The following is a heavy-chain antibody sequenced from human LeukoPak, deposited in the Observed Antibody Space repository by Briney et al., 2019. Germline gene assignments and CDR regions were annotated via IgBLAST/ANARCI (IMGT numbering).Heavy chain of an antibody. J-gene: IGHJ3*02. CDR2: IYPGDSDT. CDR1: GYSFTSYW. CDR3: ARRLRYCGGDCLRLNAFDI. Sequence: GESLKISCKGSGYSFTSYWIGWVRQMPGKGLEWMGIIYPGDSDTRYSPSFQGQVTISADKSISTAHLQWSSLKASDTAMYYCARRLRYCGGDCLRLNAFDIWGQGTMVTVSS. D-gene: IGHD2-21*02. V-gene: IGHV5-51*01.